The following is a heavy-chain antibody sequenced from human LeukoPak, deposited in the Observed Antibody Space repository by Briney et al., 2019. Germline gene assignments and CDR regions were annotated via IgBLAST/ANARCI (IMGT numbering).Heavy chain of an antibody. D-gene: IGHD4-23*01. CDR2: IYNYGST. CDR1: GASITSYY. V-gene: IGHV4-59*01. J-gene: IGHJ4*01. Sequence: WETLSLTCTVSGASITSYYWTWIRQSPEKGLEWIGYIYNYGSTKYEPSLKSRVSISEDTAKNQFSLNLKSVAAADTAIYYCARGVGYGGPRHYDHWGPGILVTVSS. CDR3: ARGVGYGGPRHYDH.